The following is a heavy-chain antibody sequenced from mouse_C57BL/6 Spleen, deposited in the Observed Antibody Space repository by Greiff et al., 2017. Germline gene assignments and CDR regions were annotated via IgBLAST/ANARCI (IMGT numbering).Heavy chain of an antibody. Sequence: QVQLQQSGPELVKPGASVKISCKASGYSFTSYYIHWVKQRPGQGLEWIGWFYPGSGNTKYNEKFKGKATLTADTSSSSAYMQLSSLTSEDSAVYYCARISYDYDDYWGQGTTLTVSS. V-gene: IGHV1-66*01. D-gene: IGHD2-4*01. CDR1: GYSFTSYY. J-gene: IGHJ2*01. CDR3: ARISYDYDDY. CDR2: FYPGSGNT.